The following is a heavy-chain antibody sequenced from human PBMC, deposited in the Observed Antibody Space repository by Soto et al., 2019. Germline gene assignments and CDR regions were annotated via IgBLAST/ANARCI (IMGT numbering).Heavy chain of an antibody. Sequence: SETLSLTFAVSGGSISSGGYSWSWIRQPPGKGLEWIGYIYHSGSTYYNPSLKSRVTISVDGSKNQFSLKLSSVTAADTAVYYCARGAGWLQNYYYGMDVSGRGTTVTLSS. CDR2: IYHSGST. CDR1: GGSISSGGYS. V-gene: IGHV4-30-2*01. J-gene: IGHJ6*02. CDR3: ARGAGWLQNYYYGMDV. D-gene: IGHD5-12*01.